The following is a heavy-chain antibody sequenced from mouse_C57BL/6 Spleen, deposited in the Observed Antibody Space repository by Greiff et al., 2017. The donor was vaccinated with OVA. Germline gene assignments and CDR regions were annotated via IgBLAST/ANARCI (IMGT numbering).Heavy chain of an antibody. CDR3: ARGNRYVWFAD. CDR1: GFTFSDYG. V-gene: IGHV5-17*01. Sequence: EVHLVESGGGLVKPGGSLKLSCAASGFTFSDYGMHWVRPAPEKGLEWVAYISSGSSTIYYADTVKGRFTISRDNAKNTLFLQMTSLRSEDTAMYYCARGNRYVWFADWGQGTLVTVSA. CDR2: ISSGSSTI. J-gene: IGHJ3*01.